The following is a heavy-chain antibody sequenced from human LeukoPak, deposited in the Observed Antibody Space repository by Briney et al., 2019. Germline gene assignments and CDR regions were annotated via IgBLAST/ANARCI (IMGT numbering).Heavy chain of an antibody. CDR2: IYSTGST. J-gene: IGHJ4*02. CDR3: ARDGLGSRPLDY. D-gene: IGHD2-15*01. Sequence: SETLSLTCTVSTDSIRNYYWSWIRQPAGKGLEWIGRIYSTGSTNYNPSLKSRVTMSVDTSKNQFSLKLSSVTAADTAVYYCARDGLGSRPLDYWGQGTLVTVSS. CDR1: TDSIRNYY. V-gene: IGHV4-4*07.